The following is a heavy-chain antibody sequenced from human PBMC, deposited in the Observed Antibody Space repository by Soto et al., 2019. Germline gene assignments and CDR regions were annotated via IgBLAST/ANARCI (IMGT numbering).Heavy chain of an antibody. CDR3: AREADFASSGYVLDY. D-gene: IGHD3-22*01. CDR1: GFTFSGFS. CDR2: VTSSPSSM. J-gene: IGHJ4*02. Sequence: RWSLRLSCAASGFTFSGFSMNWVRQAPGKGLEWVSSVTSSPSSMFYADSVKGRFTISRDDAKDSLFLQMHSLRADDTAAYYWAREADFASSGYVLDYSVLGTLVTVSS. V-gene: IGHV3-21*01.